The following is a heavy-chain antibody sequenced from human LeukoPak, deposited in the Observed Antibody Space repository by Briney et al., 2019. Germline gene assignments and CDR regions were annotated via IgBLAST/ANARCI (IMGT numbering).Heavy chain of an antibody. J-gene: IGHJ4*02. CDR2: ISAYNGNT. CDR3: ARVLGSGSYYYYFDY. D-gene: IGHD3-10*01. V-gene: IGHV1-18*01. Sequence: ASVKVSCKASGYTFTSYGISWVRQAPGQGLEWMGWISAYNGNTNYAQKLQGRVTMTTDTSTSTAYMELRSLRSDDTAVYYCARVLGSGSYYYYFDYWGQGTLVTVSS. CDR1: GYTFTSYG.